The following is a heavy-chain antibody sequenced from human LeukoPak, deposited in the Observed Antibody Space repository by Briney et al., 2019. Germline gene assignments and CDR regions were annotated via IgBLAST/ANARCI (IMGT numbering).Heavy chain of an antibody. Sequence: AGSLRLSCAAYGFTFSNAWMSWVSQAQGKGLEWVGRIKSKTEGGTTDYAAPVKGRFTFSRDDSKNTLYLQMNSLKTEDTAVYYCTTDFIGYYDSSRCRHWGRGTQVSVSS. CDR1: GFTFSNAW. V-gene: IGHV3-15*01. J-gene: IGHJ1*01. CDR2: IKSKTEGGTT. D-gene: IGHD3-22*01. CDR3: TTDFIGYYDSSRCRH.